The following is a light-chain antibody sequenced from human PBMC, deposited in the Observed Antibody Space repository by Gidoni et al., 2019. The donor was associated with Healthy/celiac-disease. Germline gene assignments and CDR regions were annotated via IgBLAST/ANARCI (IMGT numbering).Light chain of an antibody. V-gene: IGLV1-44*01. CDR3: AVWDDSVIGAL. CDR2: NNN. CDR1: SSNIGTNT. Sequence: QSVLTQPPSASGTPGQRVTISCSGSSSNIGTNTVNWYQPFPGTAPELRIYNNNRRPSGVPDRFSGSKSGSSASLAISGLQSEDEADYYCAVWDDSVIGALFGGGTKLTVL. J-gene: IGLJ2*01.